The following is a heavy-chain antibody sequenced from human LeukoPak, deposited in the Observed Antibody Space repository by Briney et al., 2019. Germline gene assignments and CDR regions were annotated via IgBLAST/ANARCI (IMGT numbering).Heavy chain of an antibody. V-gene: IGHV3-30*18. CDR3: AKDQSGFGELLYYFDY. Sequence: GGSLRLSCAASGLTFSSYGMHWVRQAPGKGLEWVAVISYDGSNKYYADSVKGRFTISRDNSKNTLYLQMNSLRAEDTAVYYCAKDQSGFGELLYYFDYWGQGTLVTVSS. CDR1: GLTFSSYG. J-gene: IGHJ4*02. D-gene: IGHD3-10*01. CDR2: ISYDGSNK.